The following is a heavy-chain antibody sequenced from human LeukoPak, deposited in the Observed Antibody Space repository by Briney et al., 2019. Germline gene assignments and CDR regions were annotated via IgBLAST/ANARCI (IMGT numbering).Heavy chain of an antibody. Sequence: GASVKVSCKASGYTFTSYGISWVRQAPGQGLEWMGWISAYNGNTNYAQKLQGRVTMTTDTSTSTAHMELRSLRSDDTAVYYCAREIWGLVGATQGAVDYWGQGTLVTVSS. CDR2: ISAYNGNT. V-gene: IGHV1-18*01. CDR3: AREIWGLVGATQGAVDY. J-gene: IGHJ4*02. D-gene: IGHD1-26*01. CDR1: GYTFTSYG.